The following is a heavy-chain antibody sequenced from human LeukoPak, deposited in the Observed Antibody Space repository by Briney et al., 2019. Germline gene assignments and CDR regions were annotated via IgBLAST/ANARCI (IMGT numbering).Heavy chain of an antibody. D-gene: IGHD3-22*01. CDR3: ARQTFRYDSSGYYSGLDY. CDR1: GGSISSSSYY. V-gene: IGHV4-61*05. Sequence: SETLSLTCTVSGGSISSSSYYWGWIRQPPGKGLEWIGYIYYGGSTNYNPSLKSRVTISVDTSKNQFSLKLSSVTAADTAVYYCARQTFRYDSSGYYSGLDYWGQGTLVTVSS. CDR2: IYYGGST. J-gene: IGHJ4*02.